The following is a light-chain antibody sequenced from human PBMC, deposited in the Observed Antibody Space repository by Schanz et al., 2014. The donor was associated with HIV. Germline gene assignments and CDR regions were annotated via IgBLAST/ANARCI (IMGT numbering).Light chain of an antibody. V-gene: IGLV2-14*01. J-gene: IGLJ3*02. Sequence: QSALTQPPSASGSPGQSVTLSCTGTSSDVGDYNYVSWYQQHPGKAPKLTIYDVSNRPSGVSNRFSGYKSGNTASLTISGXXXEDEADYYCSSYKSSSPLVFGGGTNLPVL. CDR1: SSDVGDYNY. CDR3: SSYKSSSPLV. CDR2: DVS.